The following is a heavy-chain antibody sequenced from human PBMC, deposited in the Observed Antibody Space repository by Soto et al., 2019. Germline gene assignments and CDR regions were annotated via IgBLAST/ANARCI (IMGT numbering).Heavy chain of an antibody. D-gene: IGHD6-19*01. Sequence: GGSLRLSCAASGFTFSSYSMNWVRQAPGKGLEWVSSISSSSSYIYYADSVKGRFTISRDNAKNSLYLQMNSLRAEDTAVYYCARDMEIAVAGTWINWFDPWGQGTLVTVSS. J-gene: IGHJ5*02. V-gene: IGHV3-21*01. CDR3: ARDMEIAVAGTWINWFDP. CDR2: ISSSSSYI. CDR1: GFTFSSYS.